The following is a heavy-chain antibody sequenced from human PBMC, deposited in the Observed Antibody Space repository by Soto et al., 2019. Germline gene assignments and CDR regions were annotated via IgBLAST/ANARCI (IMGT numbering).Heavy chain of an antibody. CDR3: AQALVFTGGDGLDI. J-gene: IGHJ3*02. CDR2: IYYSGNT. D-gene: IGHD1-1*01. V-gene: IGHV4-31*02. Sequence: QVRLQEWGPGLVKPSQTLSLKCSVSGGSITTGGRYWSWIRQLPGKGLEWIGDIYYSGNTYYTASLKSRVTISVEAAKTQFSLKLSSVTAADTAVYYCAQALVFTGGDGLDIWCQVRLVTVSS. CDR1: GGSITTGGRY.